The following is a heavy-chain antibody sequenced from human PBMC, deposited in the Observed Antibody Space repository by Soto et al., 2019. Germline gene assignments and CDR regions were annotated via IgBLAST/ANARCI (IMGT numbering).Heavy chain of an antibody. Sequence: QVQLVESGGGVVQPGKSLRLACVPSGFTFSNYGMHWVRQAPGEGLEWVAVISYDEDNIYYADSVKGRFTISRDNSKNTLYLQMNSLRPEDTAVYFCARSGTTVTTFWYFDLWGRGTLVTVSS. CDR3: ARSGTTVTTFWYFDL. J-gene: IGHJ2*01. CDR2: ISYDEDNI. D-gene: IGHD4-17*01. V-gene: IGHV3-30*03. CDR1: GFTFSNYG.